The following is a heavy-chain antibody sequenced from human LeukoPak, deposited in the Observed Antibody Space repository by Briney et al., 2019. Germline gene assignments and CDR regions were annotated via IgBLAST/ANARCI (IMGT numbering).Heavy chain of an antibody. Sequence: SVKVSCKASGGTFSSYAISWVRQAPGQGLEWMGGIIPIFGTANYAQKFQGRVTITADKSTSTAYMELSSLRSEDTAVYYCARIAAAGRGKTDYWGQGTLVTVSS. CDR1: GGTFSSYA. V-gene: IGHV1-69*06. CDR2: IIPIFGTA. D-gene: IGHD6-13*01. CDR3: ARIAAAGRGKTDY. J-gene: IGHJ4*02.